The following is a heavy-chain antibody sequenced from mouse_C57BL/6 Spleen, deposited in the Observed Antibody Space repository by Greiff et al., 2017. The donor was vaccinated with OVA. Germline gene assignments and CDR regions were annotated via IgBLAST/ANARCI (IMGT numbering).Heavy chain of an antibody. CDR2: ISYSGST. D-gene: IGHD2-4*01. Sequence: EVMLVESGPGMVKPSQSLSLTCTVTGYSITSGYDWHWIRHFPGNKLEWMGYISYSGSTNYNPSLKSRISITHDTSKNHFFLKLNSVTTEDTATYYCARRYDYPYWYFDVWGTGTTVTVSS. CDR1: GYSITSGYD. V-gene: IGHV3-1*01. J-gene: IGHJ1*03. CDR3: ARRYDYPYWYFDV.